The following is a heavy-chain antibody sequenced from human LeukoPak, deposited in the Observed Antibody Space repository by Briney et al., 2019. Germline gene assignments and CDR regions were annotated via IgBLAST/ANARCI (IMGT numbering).Heavy chain of an antibody. CDR3: ARDSRTTVTTRTGAFDV. CDR2: INPSGGST. Sequence: GASVKVSCKASGYTFTSYYMHWVRQAPGQGLEWMGIINPSGGSTSYAQKLQGRVTMTRDTSTSTVYMELSSLSSEDTAVYYCARDSRTTVTTRTGAFDVWGQGTMVTVSS. J-gene: IGHJ3*01. D-gene: IGHD4-17*01. V-gene: IGHV1-46*04. CDR1: GYTFTSYY.